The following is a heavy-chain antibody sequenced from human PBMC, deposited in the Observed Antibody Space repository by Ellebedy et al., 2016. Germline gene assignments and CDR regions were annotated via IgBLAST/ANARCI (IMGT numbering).Heavy chain of an antibody. CDR3: YYGHSSGY. Sequence: GGSLRLSXVASGFTFRNFFMSWVRQAPGGGLEWISTISGDGDTTFSADSVKGRFTISRDNSRNTLYLQMDSLRAADTAVYYCYYGHSSGYWGQGTLVTVSS. CDR2: ISGDGDTT. V-gene: IGHV3-23*01. CDR1: GFTFRNFF. D-gene: IGHD4-17*01. J-gene: IGHJ4*02.